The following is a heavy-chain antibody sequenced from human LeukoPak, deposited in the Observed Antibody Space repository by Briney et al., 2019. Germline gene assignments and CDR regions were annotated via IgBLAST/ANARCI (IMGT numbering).Heavy chain of an antibody. Sequence: GGSLRLSCTASGFAFSRSWMNWIRQAPGKGLEWVANINPDGDGMRFVDSVKGRFTMSRDNAQSSLHLQMNSLRVEDTAFYYCAAWTDRGYSYWGQGVLVTVSS. V-gene: IGHV3-7*01. D-gene: IGHD5-12*01. CDR3: AAWTDRGYSY. J-gene: IGHJ4*02. CDR1: GFAFSRSW. CDR2: INPDGDGM.